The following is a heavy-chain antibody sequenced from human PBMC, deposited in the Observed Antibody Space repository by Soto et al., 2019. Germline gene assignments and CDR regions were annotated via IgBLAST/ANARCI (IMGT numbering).Heavy chain of an antibody. J-gene: IGHJ6*02. Sequence: QVQLVQSGAEVKKPGSLVRVSCKASGDTFSRYSISWVRQAPGQGLEWMGGIFPVFGTATYAQKFQGRVLIIADASTATAYLDLTSLTSEDTAVYYCAVGPSAAAWYSHGMDVWGQGTTLTVSS. D-gene: IGHD1-26*01. CDR3: AVGPSAAAWYSHGMDV. V-gene: IGHV1-69*12. CDR1: GDTFSRYS. CDR2: IFPVFGTA.